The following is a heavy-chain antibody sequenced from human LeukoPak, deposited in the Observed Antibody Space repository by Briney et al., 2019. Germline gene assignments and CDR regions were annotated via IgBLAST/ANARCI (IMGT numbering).Heavy chain of an antibody. Sequence: GGSLRLSCAASRFTFSSYNMNWVRQAPGKGLEWVSSISSSSSYIYYADSVKGRFTISRDNAKNSLYLQMNSLRVEDTAVYYCARHEAGGGSYSPLPYWGQGTLVTVSS. D-gene: IGHD1-26*01. CDR2: ISSSSSYI. CDR1: RFTFSSYN. J-gene: IGHJ4*02. V-gene: IGHV3-21*01. CDR3: ARHEAGGGSYSPLPY.